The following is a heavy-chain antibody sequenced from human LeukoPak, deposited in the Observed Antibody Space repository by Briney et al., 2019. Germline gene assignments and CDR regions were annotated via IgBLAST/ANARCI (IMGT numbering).Heavy chain of an antibody. J-gene: IGHJ4*02. V-gene: IGHV1-18*01. Sequence: ASVKVSCKASGYTFTIYGISWVRQAPGQGLEWVGWISGYNGDTNSARKLQGRVTMTTDTSTSTAYMELRSLISDDTAVYYCARDQRSSCTGGTCYYFDYWGQGTLVTVSP. CDR1: GYTFTIYG. D-gene: IGHD2-15*01. CDR2: ISGYNGDT. CDR3: ARDQRSSCTGGTCYYFDY.